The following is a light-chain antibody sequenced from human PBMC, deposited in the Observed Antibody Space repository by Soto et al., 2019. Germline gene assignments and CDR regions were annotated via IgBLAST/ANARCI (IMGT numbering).Light chain of an antibody. CDR1: QSISSW. CDR3: QQFNSYPIT. Sequence: DIQMTQSPSTLSASVGDRVTITCRASQSISSWLAWYQQKPGKAPKLVIHKASNLESGVPSRFSGSGSGTEFTLTISSLQPEDFATYYCQQFNSYPITFGQGTRLEIK. CDR2: KAS. V-gene: IGKV1-5*03. J-gene: IGKJ5*01.